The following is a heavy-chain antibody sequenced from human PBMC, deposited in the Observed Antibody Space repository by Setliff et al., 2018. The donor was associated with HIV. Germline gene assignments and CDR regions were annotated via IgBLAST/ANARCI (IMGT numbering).Heavy chain of an antibody. CDR1: GFNFSTHT. CDR3: ARETMYDSRGYLSHYFDY. V-gene: IGHV3-23*01. D-gene: IGHD3-22*01. Sequence: GGSLRLSCAASGFNFSTHTMNWIRQAPGKGLEWVSVTSGSGDNTYYADSVKGRFTISRDNSKNTLYLQMNSLRVEDTAVYYCARETMYDSRGYLSHYFDYWGQGTPVTVSS. J-gene: IGHJ4*02. CDR2: TSGSGDNT.